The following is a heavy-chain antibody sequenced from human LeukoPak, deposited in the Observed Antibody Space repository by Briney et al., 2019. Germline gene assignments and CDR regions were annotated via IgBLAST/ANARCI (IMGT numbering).Heavy chain of an antibody. V-gene: IGHV1-3*01. Sequence: GASVKVSCKASGYTFTSYAMHWVRQAPGQRLEWMGWINAGNGNTKYSQKFQGRVTITRDTSASTAYMELSSLRSEDTAVYYCARLPLRSIAVGYYGMDVWRQGTTVTVSS. CDR1: GYTFTSYA. CDR2: INAGNGNT. D-gene: IGHD6-6*01. CDR3: ARLPLRSIAVGYYGMDV. J-gene: IGHJ6*02.